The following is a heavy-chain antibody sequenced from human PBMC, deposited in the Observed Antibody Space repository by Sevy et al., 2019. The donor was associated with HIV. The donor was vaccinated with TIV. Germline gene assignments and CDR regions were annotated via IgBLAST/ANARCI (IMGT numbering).Heavy chain of an antibody. CDR1: GFSFNMYA. D-gene: IGHD6-19*01. CDR2: IWREGIRK. CDR3: AGDPPDSGWAFHN. V-gene: IGHV3-33*08. J-gene: IGHJ4*02. Sequence: GGSLRLSCAASGFSFNMYAMHWVRQTPGRGLEWVAMIWREGIRKFYADSVKGRCSISKDNYANMFYLQLDTLTTDDSAIYYCAGDPPDSGWAFHNWGQGTLVTVSS.